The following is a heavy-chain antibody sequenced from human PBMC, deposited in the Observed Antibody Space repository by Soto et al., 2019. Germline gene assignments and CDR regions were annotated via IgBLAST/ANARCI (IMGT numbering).Heavy chain of an antibody. CDR2: ISAYNGNT. J-gene: IGHJ3*02. D-gene: IGHD6-13*01. CDR3: ARDLIAAAAHDAFDI. V-gene: IGHV1-18*01. Sequence: VKVSCKASGYTFTSYGISWVRQAPGQGLEWMGWISAYNGNTNYAQKLQGRVTMTTDTSTSTAYMELRSLRSDDTAVYYCARDLIAAAAHDAFDIWGQGTMVTVSS. CDR1: GYTFTSYG.